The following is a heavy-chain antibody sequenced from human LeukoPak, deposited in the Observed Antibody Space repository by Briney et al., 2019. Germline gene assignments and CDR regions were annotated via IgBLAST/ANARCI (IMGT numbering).Heavy chain of an antibody. Sequence: SETLSLTCAVYGGSFSGYYWSWIRQPPGKGLEWVGEINHSGSTNYNPSLKSRVTISVDTSKNQFSLKLSSVTAADTAVYYCARGRGLRFIAAAGLDYWGQGTLVTVSS. CDR2: INHSGST. CDR1: GGSFSGYY. D-gene: IGHD6-13*01. V-gene: IGHV4-34*01. J-gene: IGHJ4*02. CDR3: ARGRGLRFIAAAGLDY.